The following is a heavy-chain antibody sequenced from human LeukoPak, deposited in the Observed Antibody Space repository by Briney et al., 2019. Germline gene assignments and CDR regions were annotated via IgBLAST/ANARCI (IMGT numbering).Heavy chain of an antibody. D-gene: IGHD2-21*02. V-gene: IGHV3-30*18. Sequence: PGRSLRLSCAASGFTFSSYGMHWVRQAPGKGLEWVAVISYDGSNKYYADSVKGRFTISRDNSKNTLYLQMNSLRAEDTAVYYCAKTYCGCDCYYYYYYYMDVWGKGTTVTVSS. J-gene: IGHJ6*03. CDR1: GFTFSSYG. CDR3: AKTYCGCDCYYYYYYYMDV. CDR2: ISYDGSNK.